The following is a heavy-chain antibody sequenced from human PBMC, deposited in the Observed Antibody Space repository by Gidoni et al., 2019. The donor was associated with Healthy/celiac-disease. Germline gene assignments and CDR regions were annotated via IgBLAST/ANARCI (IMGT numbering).Heavy chain of an antibody. V-gene: IGHV1-69*01. CDR1: GGTFSSYA. Sequence: QVQLVQSGAEVKKPGSSVKVSCKASGGTFSSYAISWVRQAPGQGLEWMGGIIPIFGTANYAQKFQGRVTITADESTSTAYMELSSLRSEDTAVYYCARDPSSDTAMVPGGWALYGMDVWGQGTTVTVSS. D-gene: IGHD5-18*01. CDR2: IIPIFGTA. CDR3: ARDPSSDTAMVPGGWALYGMDV. J-gene: IGHJ6*02.